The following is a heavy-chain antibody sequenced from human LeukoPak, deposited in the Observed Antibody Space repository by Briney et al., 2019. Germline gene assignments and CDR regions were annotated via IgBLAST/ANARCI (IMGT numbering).Heavy chain of an antibody. D-gene: IGHD1-14*01. CDR3: ARWGGGRPPWNQGSAFDI. CDR2: IIPILGIA. CDR1: GGTFSSYA. J-gene: IGHJ3*02. V-gene: IGHV1-69*04. Sequence: SVKVSCKASGGTFSSYAISWVRQAPGQGLEWMGRIIPILGIANYAQKFQGRVTITADKSTSTAYMELSSLRSEDTAVYYCARWGGGRPPWNQGSAFDIWGQGTMVTVSS.